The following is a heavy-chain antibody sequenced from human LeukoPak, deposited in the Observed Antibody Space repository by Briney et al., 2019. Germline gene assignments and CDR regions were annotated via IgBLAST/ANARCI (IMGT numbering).Heavy chain of an antibody. CDR2: INQSGST. J-gene: IGHJ5*02. D-gene: IGHD1-7*01. V-gene: IGHV4-34*01. Sequence: SETLSLTCAVYGGSFSGYLWTWIRQPPGKGLEWIGEINQSGSTNYNPSLKSRVTTSVDTSKNQFSLKLSSVTAADTAVYYCARGGRVTPMTPSFRNWNYHWFDPWGQGTLVTVSS. CDR3: ARGGRVTPMTPSFRNWNYHWFDP. CDR1: GGSFSGYL.